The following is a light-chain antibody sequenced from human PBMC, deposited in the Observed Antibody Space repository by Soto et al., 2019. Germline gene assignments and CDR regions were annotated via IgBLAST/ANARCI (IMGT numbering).Light chain of an antibody. CDR1: QSISSY. J-gene: IGKJ1*01. CDR2: AAS. Sequence: DIQMTQSPSSLSASVGDRVTITCRASQSISSYLNWYQQKPGKAPKLLIYAASSLQSGVPSRFSGGGSGTDFTLTISSLQPEDFATYSCQQSYSTPRTFGQGTKVEIK. CDR3: QQSYSTPRT. V-gene: IGKV1-39*01.